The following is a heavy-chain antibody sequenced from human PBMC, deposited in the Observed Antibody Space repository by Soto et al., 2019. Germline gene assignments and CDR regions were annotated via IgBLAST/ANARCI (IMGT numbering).Heavy chain of an antibody. D-gene: IGHD6-13*01. Sequence: PGGSLRLSCAASGFTFSSYSMNWVRQAPGKGLEWVSSISSSSSYIYYADSVKGRFTISRDNAKNSLYLQMNSLRAEDTAVYYCARGYSGSWYYFDYWGQGTLVTVSS. CDR3: ARGYSGSWYYFDY. CDR2: ISSSSSYI. J-gene: IGHJ4*02. CDR1: GFTFSSYS. V-gene: IGHV3-21*01.